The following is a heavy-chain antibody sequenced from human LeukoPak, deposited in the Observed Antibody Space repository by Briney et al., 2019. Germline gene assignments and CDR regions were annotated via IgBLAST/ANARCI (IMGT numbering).Heavy chain of an antibody. CDR3: ARGRGTSVYFDF. CDR2: ISSSSSAL. CDR1: GFTFDDYG. D-gene: IGHD3-16*01. J-gene: IGHJ4*02. V-gene: IGHV3-48*01. Sequence: PGGSLRLSCAASGFTFDDYGMNWVCQSPGKGLEWISYISSSSSALYYGDSVKGRFTISRDSATNSVSLQMDSLRPEDTAVYYCARGRGTSVYFDFWGQGTLVTVSS.